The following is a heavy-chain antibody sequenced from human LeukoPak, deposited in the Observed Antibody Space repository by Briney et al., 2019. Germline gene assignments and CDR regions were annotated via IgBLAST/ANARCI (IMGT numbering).Heavy chain of an antibody. Sequence: SETLSLTCAVYGGSFSGYYWSWIRQPPGKGLEWIGEINHSGSTYYNPSLKSRVTISVDTSKNQFSLKLSSVTAADTAVYYCARDQRMATIHAGFDYWGQGTLVTVSS. V-gene: IGHV4-34*01. J-gene: IGHJ4*02. CDR1: GGSFSGYY. CDR3: ARDQRMATIHAGFDY. D-gene: IGHD5-12*01. CDR2: INHSGST.